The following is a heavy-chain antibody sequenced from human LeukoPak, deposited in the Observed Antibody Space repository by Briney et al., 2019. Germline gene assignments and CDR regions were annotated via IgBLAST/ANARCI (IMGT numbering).Heavy chain of an antibody. D-gene: IGHD3-22*01. CDR2: INPNSGGT. V-gene: IGHV1-2*02. J-gene: IGHJ4*02. CDR3: ARVRTTTEVVNLGDS. Sequence: ASVKVSCKTSGYTFTGYFMHWGQQAPGQGLEWVGWINPNSGGTNYAQKFRGRVTVTRDTSISTAYMELSSLRSDDTAVYYCARVRTTTEVVNLGDSWGQGTLVTVSS. CDR1: GYTFTGYF.